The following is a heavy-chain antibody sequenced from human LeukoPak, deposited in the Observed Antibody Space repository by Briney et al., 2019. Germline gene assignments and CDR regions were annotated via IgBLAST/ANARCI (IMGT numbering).Heavy chain of an antibody. CDR2: ITGNGAST. J-gene: IGHJ4*02. Sequence: PGGSLRLSCAASGFTFRSYDINWVRQAPGKELEWVSSITGNGASTNFADSVRGRFTISRDNSKNTAYLQMNSLRAEDTAVYYCAGSGSHVYWGQGTPVTVSS. CDR3: AGSGSHVY. D-gene: IGHD1-26*01. V-gene: IGHV3-23*01. CDR1: GFTFRSYD.